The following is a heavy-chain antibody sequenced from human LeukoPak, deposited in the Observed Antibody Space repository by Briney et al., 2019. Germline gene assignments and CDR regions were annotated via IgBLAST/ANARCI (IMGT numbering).Heavy chain of an antibody. CDR2: MNPNSGNT. Sequence: ASVKVSCKXSGYTFTSDDINWVRQAPRQGLEWMGWMNPNSGNTGYAQKFQGRVTIGRNISRSTAYMELTSLRSEDTAVYYCARDLGVVTPRFDPWGQGTLVIVSS. CDR1: GYTFTSDD. D-gene: IGHD3-3*01. CDR3: ARDLGVVTPRFDP. V-gene: IGHV1-8*03. J-gene: IGHJ5*02.